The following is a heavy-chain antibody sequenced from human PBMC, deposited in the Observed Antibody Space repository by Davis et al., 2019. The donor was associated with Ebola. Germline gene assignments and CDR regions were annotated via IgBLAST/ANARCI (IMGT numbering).Heavy chain of an antibody. CDR1: GDSLNSYY. Sequence: PSETLSLTCTASGDSLNSYYWNWIRQSPEKGLEWIGYNSPSGSTIYNPSLKSRVTMSVDMSKNPFSLSLSSVTAADTAVYYCARERRFSSWLDDWGQGTLVTVSS. V-gene: IGHV4-59*01. CDR2: NSPSGST. J-gene: IGHJ5*02. CDR3: ARERRFSSWLDD. D-gene: IGHD6-13*01.